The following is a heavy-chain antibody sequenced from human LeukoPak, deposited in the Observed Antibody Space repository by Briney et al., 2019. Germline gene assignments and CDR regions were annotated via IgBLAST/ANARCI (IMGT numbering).Heavy chain of an antibody. J-gene: IGHJ4*02. CDR1: GGSISSYY. D-gene: IGHD3-9*01. CDR2: IYTSGST. V-gene: IGHV4-4*08. CDR3: ARELTGYSPFDY. Sequence: PSETLSLTCTVSGGSISSYYWSWIRQPPGKGLEWIGYIYTSGSTNYNPSLKSRVTISVDTSKNQFSLKLSSVTAADTAVYYCARELTGYSPFDYWGQGTLVTVSS.